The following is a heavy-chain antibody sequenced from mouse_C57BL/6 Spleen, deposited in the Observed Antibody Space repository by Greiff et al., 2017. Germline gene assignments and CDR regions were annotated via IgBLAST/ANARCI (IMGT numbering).Heavy chain of an antibody. CDR2: ISSGSSTI. CDR1: GFTFSDYG. J-gene: IGHJ3*01. V-gene: IGHV5-17*01. CDR3: ARPLYDYFAY. Sequence: EVMLVESGGGLVKPGGSLKLSCAASGFTFSDYGMHWVRQAPEKGLEWVAYISSGSSTIYYADTVKGRFTISRDNAKNTLFLQMTSLRSEDTAMYYCARPLYDYFAYWGQGTLVTVSA. D-gene: IGHD2-4*01.